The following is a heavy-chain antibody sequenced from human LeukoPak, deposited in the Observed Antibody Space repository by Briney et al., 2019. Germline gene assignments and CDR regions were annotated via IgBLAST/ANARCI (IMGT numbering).Heavy chain of an antibody. V-gene: IGHV1-69*04. CDR2: IIPILGIA. D-gene: IGHD3-10*01. Sequence: GASVKVSCKASGGTFSSYAISWVRQAPGQGLEWMGRIIPILGIANYAQKFQGRVTITADKSTSTAYMELSRLRSEDTAVYYCASPMGSLNYYGMDVWGQGTTVTVSS. CDR3: ASPMGSLNYYGMDV. J-gene: IGHJ6*02. CDR1: GGTFSSYA.